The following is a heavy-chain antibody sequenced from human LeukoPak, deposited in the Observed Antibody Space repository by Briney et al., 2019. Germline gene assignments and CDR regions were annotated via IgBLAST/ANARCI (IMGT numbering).Heavy chain of an antibody. J-gene: IGHJ4*02. CDR1: GHTFTNYH. Sequence: ASVKVSCKASGHTFTNYHIHWVRQAPGQGVEWMGAVYATGGVAINTQTFPVRVTMTRDTPTGTVYMELSSLRLEDTAIYYCATEAPRSYYFDYWGQGIQVTVSS. CDR3: ATEAPRSYYFDY. V-gene: IGHV1-46*01. CDR2: VYATGGVA.